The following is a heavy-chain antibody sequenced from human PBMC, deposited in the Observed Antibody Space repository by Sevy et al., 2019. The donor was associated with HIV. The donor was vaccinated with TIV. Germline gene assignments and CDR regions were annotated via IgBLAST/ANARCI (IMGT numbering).Heavy chain of an antibody. CDR2: ISSYANEA. J-gene: IGHJ6*02. Sequence: GESLKISCAASGFNFSNYVLHWVRQAPGKGLEWVTFISSYANEADYVDSVKGRFTISRDDSKNTLYLQMNSLRPEDTAVYYCARSILAVAGSYGMDVWGQGTTVTVSS. CDR1: GFNFSNYV. CDR3: ARSILAVAGSYGMDV. D-gene: IGHD6-19*01. V-gene: IGHV3-30*03.